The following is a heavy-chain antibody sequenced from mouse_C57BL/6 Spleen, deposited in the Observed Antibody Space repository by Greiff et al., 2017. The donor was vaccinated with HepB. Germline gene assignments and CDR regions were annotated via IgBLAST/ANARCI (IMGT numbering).Heavy chain of an antibody. CDR2: INPNYGTT. J-gene: IGHJ2*01. Sequence: VHVKQSGPELVKPGASVKISCKASGYSFTDYNMNWVKQSNGKSLEWIGVINPNYGTTSYNQKFKGKATLTVDQSSSTAYMQLNSLTSEDSAVYYCARMRIYYGTRGYYFDYWGQGTTLTVSS. V-gene: IGHV1-39*01. D-gene: IGHD2-1*01. CDR1: GYSFTDYN. CDR3: ARMRIYYGTRGYYFDY.